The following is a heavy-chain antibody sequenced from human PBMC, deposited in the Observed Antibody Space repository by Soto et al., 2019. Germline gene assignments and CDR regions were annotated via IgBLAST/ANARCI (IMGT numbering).Heavy chain of an antibody. Sequence: GGSLRLSCAASGFTFSSYGMHWVRQAPGKGLEWVAVIWYDGSNKYYADSVKGRFTISRDNSKNTLYLQMNSLRAEDTAVYYCARSSGGRYSYGYYYYYGMDVWGQGTTVTVSS. V-gene: IGHV3-33*01. CDR1: GFTFSSYG. J-gene: IGHJ6*02. D-gene: IGHD5-18*01. CDR3: ARSSGGRYSYGYYYYYGMDV. CDR2: IWYDGSNK.